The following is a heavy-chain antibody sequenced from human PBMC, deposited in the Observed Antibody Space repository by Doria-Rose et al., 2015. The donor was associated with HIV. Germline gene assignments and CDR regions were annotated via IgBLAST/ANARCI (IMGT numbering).Heavy chain of an antibody. D-gene: IGHD6-13*01. CDR1: GVSLSSPGMG. CDR3: ARIKSSRWYHKYYFDF. Sequence: QITLKESGPVLVKPTETLTLTCTVSGVSLSSPGMGVSWIRQPPGKALEWLAHIVSDDERSYNTSLKSRLTISRGTSKSQVVLTMTDMDPVDTATYYCARIKSSRWYHKYYFDFWGQGTLVIVSA. V-gene: IGHV2-26*01. J-gene: IGHJ4*02. CDR2: IVSDDER.